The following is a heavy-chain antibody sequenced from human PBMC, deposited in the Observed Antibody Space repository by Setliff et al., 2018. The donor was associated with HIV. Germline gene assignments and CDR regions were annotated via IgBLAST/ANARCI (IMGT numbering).Heavy chain of an antibody. CDR2: LPHSGVT. D-gene: IGHD3-22*01. V-gene: IGHV4-39*01. CDR3: ARGHDSSGYFGIDY. J-gene: IGHJ4*02. Sequence: PSETLSLTCTVSGGSINSRDYSWGWIRQPPGKGLEWIVSLPHSGVTYYNPSLRGRVTTSVDTSKNQFSLKLRSVTAADTAVYYCARGHDSSGYFGIDYWGQGTLVTVSS. CDR1: GGSINSRDYS.